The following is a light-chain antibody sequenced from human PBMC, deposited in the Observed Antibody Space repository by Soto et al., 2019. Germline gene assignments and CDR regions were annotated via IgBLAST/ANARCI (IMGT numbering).Light chain of an antibody. V-gene: IGKV1-5*01. Sequence: IQMTQFPSTLSASVGGRVTITCRASQSISTWLAWYQQKPGKAPKLLIYDASSLQSGVPSRFSGSGSGTEFTLTISSLQPEDFATYYCQQYNSYPWTFGQGTKVDIK. J-gene: IGKJ1*01. CDR3: QQYNSYPWT. CDR2: DAS. CDR1: QSISTW.